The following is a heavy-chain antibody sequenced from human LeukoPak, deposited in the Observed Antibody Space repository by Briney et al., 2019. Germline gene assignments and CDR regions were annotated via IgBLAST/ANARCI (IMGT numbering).Heavy chain of an antibody. Sequence: GGSLRLSCAASGFTFSDYYMSWIRQAPGKGLEWVSYISSSGSTIYYADSVKGRFTISRDNAKNSLYLQMNSLRAEDTAVYYCASEPYDFWSGYHVRYYMDVWGKGTTVTVSS. J-gene: IGHJ6*03. CDR3: ASEPYDFWSGYHVRYYMDV. V-gene: IGHV3-11*04. D-gene: IGHD3-3*01. CDR1: GFTFSDYY. CDR2: ISSSGSTI.